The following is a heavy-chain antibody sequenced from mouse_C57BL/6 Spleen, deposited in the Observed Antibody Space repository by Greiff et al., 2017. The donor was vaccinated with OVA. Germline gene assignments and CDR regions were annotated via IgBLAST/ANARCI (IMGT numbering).Heavy chain of an antibody. CDR2: IDPSDSET. J-gene: IGHJ2*01. Sequence: LQPGAELVRPGSSVKLSCKASGYTFTSYWMHWVKQRPIQGLEWIGNIDPSDSETHYNQKFKDKATLTVDKSSSTAYMQLSSLTSEDSAVYYCARSHDGYSLGYWGQGTTLTVSS. V-gene: IGHV1-52*01. CDR3: ARSHDGYSLGY. D-gene: IGHD2-3*01. CDR1: GYTFTSYW.